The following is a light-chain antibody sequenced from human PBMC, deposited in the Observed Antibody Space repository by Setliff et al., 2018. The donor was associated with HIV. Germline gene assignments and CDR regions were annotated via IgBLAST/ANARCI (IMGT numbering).Light chain of an antibody. CDR2: EVS. CDR3: SPYTGSRTYV. J-gene: IGLJ1*01. V-gene: IGLV2-14*01. Sequence: QSALAQPASVSGSPGQSITLSCTGTSSDVGGYNYVSWYQQHPGKAPKLMIYEVSNRPSGVSNRFSGSKSGNTASLTISGLQAEDEADYYCSPYTGSRTYVFGTGTKATVL. CDR1: SSDVGGYNY.